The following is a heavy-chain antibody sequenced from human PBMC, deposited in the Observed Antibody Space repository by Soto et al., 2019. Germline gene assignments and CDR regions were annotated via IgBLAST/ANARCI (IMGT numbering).Heavy chain of an antibody. CDR1: GGTFSSYA. D-gene: IGHD6-19*01. CDR2: IIPIFGTA. J-gene: IGHJ4*02. V-gene: IGHV1-69*13. Sequence: GASVKVSCKASGGTFSSYAISWVRQAPGQGLEWMGGIIPIFGTANYAQKFQGRVTITADESTSTAYMELSSLRSEDTAVYYCARGTRWGYSSGFAGATVDYWGQGTLVTVSS. CDR3: ARGTRWGYSSGFAGATVDY.